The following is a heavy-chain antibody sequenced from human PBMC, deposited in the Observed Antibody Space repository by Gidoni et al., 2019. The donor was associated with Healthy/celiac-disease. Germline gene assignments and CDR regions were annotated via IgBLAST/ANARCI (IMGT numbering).Heavy chain of an antibody. CDR2: ISYDGSNK. CDR3: AREVDSSSWYGGVNWFDP. CDR1: GFPFSSYA. J-gene: IGHJ5*02. D-gene: IGHD6-13*01. V-gene: IGHV3-30-3*01. Sequence: QVQLVESGGGVVQPGRSLRLSCAAPGFPFSSYAMHWVRQAPGKGLEWVAVISYDGSNKYYADSVKGRFTISRDNSKNTLYLQMNSLRAEDTAVYYCAREVDSSSWYGGVNWFDPWGQGTLVTVSS.